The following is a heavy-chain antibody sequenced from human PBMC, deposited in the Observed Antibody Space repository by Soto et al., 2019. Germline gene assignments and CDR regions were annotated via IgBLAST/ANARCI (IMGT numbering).Heavy chain of an antibody. J-gene: IGHJ4*02. CDR3: ALLSGGASVY. V-gene: IGHV4-39*02. CDR2: IYYSGAT. D-gene: IGHD2-8*02. Sequence: SETLSLTCDVSGDSISTSSYYWGWIRQPPGKGLEWIASIYYSGATYYNPSLQSRVTISVDTSNNRFSLTLSSLTAEDTAVYYCALLSGGASVYWGQGTLVTVSS. CDR1: GDSISTSSYY.